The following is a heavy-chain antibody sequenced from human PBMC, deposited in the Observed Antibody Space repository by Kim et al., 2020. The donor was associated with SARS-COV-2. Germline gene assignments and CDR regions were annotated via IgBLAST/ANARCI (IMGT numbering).Heavy chain of an antibody. V-gene: IGHV3-21*01. Sequence: GGSLRLSCAASGFTFSSYSMNWVRQAPGKGLEWVSSISSSSSYIYYADSVKGRFTISRDNAKNSLYLQMNSLRAEDTAVYYCARDLQSGGYYPNWFDPWGQGTLVTVSS. D-gene: IGHD3-22*01. CDR3: ARDLQSGGYYPNWFDP. CDR1: GFTFSSYS. J-gene: IGHJ5*02. CDR2: ISSSSSYI.